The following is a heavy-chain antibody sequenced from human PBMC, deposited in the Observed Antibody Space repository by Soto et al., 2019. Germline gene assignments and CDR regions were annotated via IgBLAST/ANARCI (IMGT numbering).Heavy chain of an antibody. CDR1: GFTFTTYW. V-gene: IGHV3-74*01. J-gene: IGHJ6*02. CDR3: ARGLKNYYGVDV. CDR2: IKGDGSSL. Sequence: EVKVVESRGGLVQPGGALRLSCAASGFTFTTYWMHWVRQVPGKGLVWVSRIKGDGSSLSYADSVKGRFTISRDNVENTVYLQMGSLRADDTAVYYCARGLKNYYGVDVWGQGTTVTVSS.